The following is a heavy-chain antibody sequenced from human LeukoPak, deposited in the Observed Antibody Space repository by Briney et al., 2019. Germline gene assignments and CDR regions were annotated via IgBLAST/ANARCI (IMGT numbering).Heavy chain of an antibody. V-gene: IGHV4-59*01. Sequence: SETLSLTCTVSGVSIRSSYWTWIRQPPGKGLEWIGYMYYSGSTKYNPSLKSRVTMSVDTSQNQFSLKLSSVTAADTAVYHCARVGVGGYGYYYFDYWGQGTLVTVSS. J-gene: IGHJ4*02. CDR3: ARVGVGGYGYYYFDY. CDR1: GVSIRSSY. CDR2: MYYSGST. D-gene: IGHD5-12*01.